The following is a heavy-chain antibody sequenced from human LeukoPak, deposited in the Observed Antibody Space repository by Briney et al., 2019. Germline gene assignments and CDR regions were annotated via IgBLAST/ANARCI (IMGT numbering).Heavy chain of an antibody. V-gene: IGHV3-30-3*01. J-gene: IGHJ4*02. D-gene: IGHD3-10*01. CDR3: ARSMVRGVAPATPIDY. Sequence: PGGSLRLSCEASGFTFSSYAMHWVRQAPGKGLEWVAVVSYDGSNEYYAESVEGRFSISRDTSKNTLYLQMNSLRAEDTAVYYCARSMVRGVAPATPIDYWGQGTLVTVSS. CDR2: VSYDGSNE. CDR1: GFTFSSYA.